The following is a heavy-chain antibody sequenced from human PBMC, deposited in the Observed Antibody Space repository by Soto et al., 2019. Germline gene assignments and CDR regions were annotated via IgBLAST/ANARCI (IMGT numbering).Heavy chain of an antibody. Sequence: QVQLVESGGGVVQPGRSLRLSCAASGFTFSSYGMHWVRQAPGKGLEWVAVISYDGSNKYYADSVKGRFTISRDNSKNTLYLQMNSLRAEDTAVYYCAPGSGYYYGWGQGTLVTVSS. CDR1: GFTFSSYG. J-gene: IGHJ4*02. V-gene: IGHV3-30*03. CDR2: ISYDGSNK. CDR3: APGSGYYYG. D-gene: IGHD3-22*01.